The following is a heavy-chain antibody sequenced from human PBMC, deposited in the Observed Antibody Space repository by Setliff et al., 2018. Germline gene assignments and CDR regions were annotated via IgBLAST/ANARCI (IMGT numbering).Heavy chain of an antibody. Sequence: GGSLRLSCAASGFTFRHYVMHWVRQAPGKGLEWVANIKKDGSIKYYLDSVRGRFTISRDNAENSLTLQTNSLRVEDTAVYYCSRDLQGSGDYVVDYWGQGTLVTVSS. J-gene: IGHJ4*02. CDR3: SRDLQGSGDYVVDY. D-gene: IGHD4-17*01. V-gene: IGHV3-7*01. CDR2: IKKDGSIK. CDR1: GFTFRHYV.